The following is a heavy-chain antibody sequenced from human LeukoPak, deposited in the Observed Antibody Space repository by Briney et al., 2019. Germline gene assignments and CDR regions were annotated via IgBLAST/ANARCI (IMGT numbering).Heavy chain of an antibody. J-gene: IGHJ2*01. V-gene: IGHV3-48*02. D-gene: IGHD3-9*01. CDR3: AGDRLAPYWYFDL. CDR2: ISSSSSPI. Sequence: GGSLRLSCEAAGFTFSSYSMNWVRQAPGKELEWVSYISSSSSPIYYADSVKGRFTISRDNAKNSLYLQMNSLRDEDTAVYYCAGDRLAPYWYFDLWGRGTLVTVAS. CDR1: GFTFSSYS.